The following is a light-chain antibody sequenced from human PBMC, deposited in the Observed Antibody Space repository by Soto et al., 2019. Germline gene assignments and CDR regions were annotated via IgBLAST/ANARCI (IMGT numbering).Light chain of an antibody. CDR3: QQYNSWPS. Sequence: EIVMTQSPATLSVSPGERATLSCRASLSISSDLAWYQQKLGQAPRLLIYGASTRATGVPARFSGSGSGTEFTLTISSLQSEDFAVYFWQQYNSWPSFGGGTKVEIK. V-gene: IGKV3-15*01. CDR2: GAS. CDR1: LSISSD. J-gene: IGKJ4*01.